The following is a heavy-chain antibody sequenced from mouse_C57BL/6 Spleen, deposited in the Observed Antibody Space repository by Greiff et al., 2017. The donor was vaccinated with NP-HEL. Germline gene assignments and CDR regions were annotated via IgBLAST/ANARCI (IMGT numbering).Heavy chain of an antibody. V-gene: IGHV1-55*01. CDR3: ARHHYGSFAY. Sequence: VQLQQSGAELVKPGASVKMSCKASGYTFTSYWITWVKQRPGQGLEWIGDIYPGSGSTNYNEKFKSKATLTVDTSSSPAYMQLSSLTSEDSAVYYCARHHYGSFAYWGQGTLVTVSA. D-gene: IGHD1-1*01. CDR1: GYTFTSYW. J-gene: IGHJ3*01. CDR2: IYPGSGST.